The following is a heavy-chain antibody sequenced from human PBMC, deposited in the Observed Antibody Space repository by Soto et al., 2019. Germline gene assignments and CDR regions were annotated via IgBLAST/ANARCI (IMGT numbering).Heavy chain of an antibody. V-gene: IGHV1-2*02. Sequence: QVQLVQSGAEVRKSGASVMVSCKASGYTFTGYHIHWVRQAPGQGLEWMGWINPNSGSTDYVQKFQVRVTMTRNTSISTTYMELSRLTSDDTAIYYCARDLPIVGTTTWDYWGQGTLVTVSS. D-gene: IGHD1-26*01. CDR1: GYTFTGYH. CDR2: INPNSGST. CDR3: ARDLPIVGTTTWDY. J-gene: IGHJ4*02.